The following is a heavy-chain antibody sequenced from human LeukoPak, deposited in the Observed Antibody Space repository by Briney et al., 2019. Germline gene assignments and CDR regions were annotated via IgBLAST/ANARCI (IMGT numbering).Heavy chain of an antibody. J-gene: IGHJ3*02. Sequence: ASQTLSLTCTVSGGSISSGSYYWSWIRQPARKGLEWIGRIYTSGSTNYNPSLKSRVTISVDTSKNQFSLKLSSVTAADTAVYYCASSLYYYVSSGYYSDAFDIWGQGTMVTVSS. CDR1: GGSISSGSYY. CDR2: IYTSGST. CDR3: ASSLYYYVSSGYYSDAFDI. D-gene: IGHD3-22*01. V-gene: IGHV4-61*02.